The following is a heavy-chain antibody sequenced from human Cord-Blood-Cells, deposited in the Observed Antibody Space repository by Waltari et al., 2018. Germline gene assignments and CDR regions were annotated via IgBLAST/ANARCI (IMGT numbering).Heavy chain of an antibody. V-gene: IGHV1-69*01. Sequence: QVQLVQSGAEVKKPGSSVKVSCKASGGTFSSYAISWVRQAHGQGLEWLGGSIASFGTANDAQKYQGRVTITADESTSTAYMELSSLRSEDTAVYYCARDRNDSSGYYYDAFDIWGQGTMVTVSS. CDR2: SIASFGTA. D-gene: IGHD3-22*01. J-gene: IGHJ3*02. CDR3: ARDRNDSSGYYYDAFDI. CDR1: GGTFSSYA.